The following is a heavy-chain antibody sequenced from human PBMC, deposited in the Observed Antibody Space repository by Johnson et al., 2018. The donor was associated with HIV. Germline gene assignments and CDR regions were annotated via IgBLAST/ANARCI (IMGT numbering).Heavy chain of an antibody. CDR3: AKDLQLWAPSSAFDI. V-gene: IGHV3-53*01. D-gene: IGHD5-18*01. CDR1: GFTVRSNY. J-gene: IGHJ3*02. Sequence: VQLVESGGGVVQPGRSLRLSCAASGFTVRSNYMSWVRQAPGKGLEWVSVIYSGGSTYYTVSVKGRFTISRDNSKNTLYLQMNSLRAEDTAVYYCAKDLQLWAPSSAFDIWGQGTMVTVSS. CDR2: IYSGGST.